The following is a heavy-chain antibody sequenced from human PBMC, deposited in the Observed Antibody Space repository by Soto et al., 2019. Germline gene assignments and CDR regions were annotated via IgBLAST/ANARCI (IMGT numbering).Heavy chain of an antibody. CDR3: ALAEVIVVVPAAMKDYYYYGMDV. D-gene: IGHD2-2*01. CDR2: IDPSDSYT. V-gene: IGHV5-10-1*01. CDR1: GYSFTSYW. J-gene: IGHJ6*02. Sequence: GESLKISCKGSGYSFTSYWISWVRQMPGKGLEWMGRIDPSDSYTNYSPSFQGHVTISADKSISTAYLQWSSLKASDTAMYYCALAEVIVVVPAAMKDYYYYGMDVWGQGTTVTVSS.